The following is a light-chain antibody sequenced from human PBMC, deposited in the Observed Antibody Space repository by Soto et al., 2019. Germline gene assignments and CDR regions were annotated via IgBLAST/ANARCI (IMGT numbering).Light chain of an antibody. CDR2: GAS. CDR1: QSVSSSY. J-gene: IGKJ1*01. CDR3: HQYGSSLWT. V-gene: IGKV3-20*01. Sequence: IVLTQSPGTLSLSPWERATLSCRASQSVSSSYLAWYQQKPGQAPRLLIYGASSRATGIPDRFSGSGSGTDFTLTISRLEPEDFAVYYCHQYGSSLWTFGQGPK.